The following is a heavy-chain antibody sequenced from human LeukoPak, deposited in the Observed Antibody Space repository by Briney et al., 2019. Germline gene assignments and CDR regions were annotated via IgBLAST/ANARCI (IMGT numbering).Heavy chain of an antibody. V-gene: IGHV1-2*02. Sequence: VSVKVSCKASGYTFTGYCMHWVRQAPGQGLEWMGWINPNSGGTIYTQKFQGRVTMTRGTSISTAYMELSGLRSDDTAVYYCVRDLTADTVFLPWGQGTLVTVSS. CDR1: GYTFTGYC. D-gene: IGHD2-21*02. CDR2: INPNSGGT. CDR3: VRDLTADTVFLP. J-gene: IGHJ5*02.